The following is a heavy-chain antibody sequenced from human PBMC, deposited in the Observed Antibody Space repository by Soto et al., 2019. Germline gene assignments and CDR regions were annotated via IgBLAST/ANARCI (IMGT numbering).Heavy chain of an antibody. D-gene: IGHD3-22*01. CDR2: IIPIFGTA. CDR3: ARALYYYDSSTNRRMSDAFDI. J-gene: IGHJ3*02. V-gene: IGHV1-69*01. CDR1: GGTFSSYA. Sequence: QVQLVQSGAEVKKPGSSVKVSCKASGGTFSSYAISWVRQAPGQGLEWMGGIIPIFGTANYAQKFQGRVTIAADESTSTAYMELSSLRSEDTAVYYCARALYYYDSSTNRRMSDAFDIWGQGTMVTVSS.